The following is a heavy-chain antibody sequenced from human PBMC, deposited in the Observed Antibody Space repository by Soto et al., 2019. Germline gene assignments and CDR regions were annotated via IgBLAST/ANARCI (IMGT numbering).Heavy chain of an antibody. CDR3: ARDAGGLGSYLNWFDP. D-gene: IGHD3-10*01. V-gene: IGHV3-21*01. CDR1: GFTFSSYS. CDR2: ISSSSSYI. Sequence: EVQLVESGGGLVKPGGSLRLSCAASGFTFSSYSMNWVRQAPGKGLEWVSSISSSSSYIYYADSVKGRFTISRDNAKNPLDLQMTGLSAEDTAVYYCARDAGGLGSYLNWFDPWGQGTLVTVSS. J-gene: IGHJ5*02.